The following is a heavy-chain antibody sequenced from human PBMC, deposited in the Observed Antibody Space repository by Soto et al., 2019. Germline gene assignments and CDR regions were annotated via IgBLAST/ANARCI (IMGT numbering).Heavy chain of an antibody. CDR1: GFTFSTYA. CDR2: IISSGGST. CDR3: AKAEGSSYGTASSQH. V-gene: IGHV3-23*01. D-gene: IGHD6-13*01. Sequence: EVQLLESGGGLVQPGGSLRLSCAASGFTFSTYAMNWVRQAPGKVLEWVSLIISSGGSTYYADSVKGRFTISRDKSKNPLYLQMNSLRADDTAVYYCAKAEGSSYGTASSQHWGQGTLVTVSS. J-gene: IGHJ1*01.